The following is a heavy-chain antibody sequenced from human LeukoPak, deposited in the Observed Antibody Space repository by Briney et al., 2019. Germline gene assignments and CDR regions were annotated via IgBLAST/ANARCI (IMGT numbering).Heavy chain of an antibody. CDR1: GYTFTSYG. V-gene: IGHV1-18*01. Sequence: ASVKVSCKASGYTFTSYGISWVRQAPGQGLEWMGWISGYDGRTNYAQNFQGRVIMTTDTSTSTAYMELRSLRSDDTAVYYCASSDSSGWYEVWYFDYWGQGTLVTVSS. J-gene: IGHJ4*02. CDR2: ISGYDGRT. CDR3: ASSDSSGWYEVWYFDY. D-gene: IGHD6-19*01.